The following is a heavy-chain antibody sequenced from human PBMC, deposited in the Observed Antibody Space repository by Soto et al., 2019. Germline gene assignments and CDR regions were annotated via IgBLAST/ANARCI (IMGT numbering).Heavy chain of an antibody. Sequence: SETLSLTCAVSGDSISSGGFSWSWIRQPPGKGLEWIGYIYHSGTSFYNPSLKSRVTISVDRSKNQFSLKLSSVTAADTAVYYCARVPGPWGQGTLVTVSS. CDR3: ARVPGP. CDR1: GDSISSGGFS. J-gene: IGHJ5*02. V-gene: IGHV4-30-2*01. CDR2: IYHSGTS.